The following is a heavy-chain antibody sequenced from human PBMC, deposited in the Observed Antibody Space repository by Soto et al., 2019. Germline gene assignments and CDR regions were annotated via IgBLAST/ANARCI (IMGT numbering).Heavy chain of an antibody. D-gene: IGHD3-10*01. CDR1: GFTFSSYE. CDR3: ARDGEGVRLYFDY. V-gene: IGHV3-48*03. J-gene: IGHJ4*02. CDR2: ISSSGSTI. Sequence: LRLSFAASGFTFSSYEMNWVRQAPGKGLEWVPYISSSGSTIYYADSVKGRFTISRDNAKNSLYLQMNSLRAEDTAVYYCARDGEGVRLYFDYWRQGTLVTVSS.